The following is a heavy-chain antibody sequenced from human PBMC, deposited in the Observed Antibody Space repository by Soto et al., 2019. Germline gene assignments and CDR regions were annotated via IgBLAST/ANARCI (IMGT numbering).Heavy chain of an antibody. J-gene: IGHJ4*02. CDR1: GYSISSGYY. D-gene: IGHD5-12*01. CDR2: IYHSGST. Sequence: SATLALTCAVSGYSISSGYYWGWLRQSPGKGLEWIGSIYHSGSTYHNPSLKSRFTMSVDTSKNQFSLKLSSVSAADTAVYYCARASGYGGIDYWGQGTLVTVSS. CDR3: ARASGYGGIDY. V-gene: IGHV4-38-2*01.